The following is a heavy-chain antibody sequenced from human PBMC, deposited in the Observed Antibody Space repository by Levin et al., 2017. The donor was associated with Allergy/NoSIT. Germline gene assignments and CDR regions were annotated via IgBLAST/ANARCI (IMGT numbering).Heavy chain of an antibody. Sequence: GESLKISCKASGYTFTGYYVHWVRQAPGQGLEWMGWIDPFSGDTNYAQKFQGKVTMTRDTMNTAYLELSRLRSDDTAVYYCARVPPTYQLLENPPNDFYYGLDVWGQGTTVIVSS. V-gene: IGHV1-2*02. CDR3: ARVPPTYQLLENPPNDFYYGLDV. J-gene: IGHJ6*02. D-gene: IGHD2-2*01. CDR2: IDPFSGDT. CDR1: GYTFTGYY.